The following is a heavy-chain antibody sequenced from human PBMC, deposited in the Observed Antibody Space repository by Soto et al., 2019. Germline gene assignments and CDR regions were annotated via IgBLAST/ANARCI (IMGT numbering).Heavy chain of an antibody. V-gene: IGHV3-33*01. Sequence: ESGGGVVQPGRSLRLSCAASGFTFSSNGMHWVRQAPGKGLEWVAVIWYDGSNKYNADSVKGRFTISRDNSKNTLYLQMNSLRAEDTAVYYCAGGSRGDFDPWGQGTLVTVSS. CDR1: GFTFSSNG. CDR2: IWYDGSNK. D-gene: IGHD3-16*01. CDR3: AGGSRGDFDP. J-gene: IGHJ5*02.